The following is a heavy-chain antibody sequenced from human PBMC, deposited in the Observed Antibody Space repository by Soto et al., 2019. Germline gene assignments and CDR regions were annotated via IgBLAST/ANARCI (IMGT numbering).Heavy chain of an antibody. D-gene: IGHD3-10*01. CDR3: AGDGSGSYYHFAY. J-gene: IGHJ4*02. CDR1: GGSLSSDGYY. Sequence: QVQLQESGPGLVKPSQTLSLTCTVSGGSLSSDGYYWNWIRQHPGKGLEWIGYIYSSGSTYYNHSLKSRVTISLDTSKNQFSLKLSSVTAADTAVYYCAGDGSGSYYHFAYWGQGTLVTVSS. CDR2: IYSSGST. V-gene: IGHV4-31*03.